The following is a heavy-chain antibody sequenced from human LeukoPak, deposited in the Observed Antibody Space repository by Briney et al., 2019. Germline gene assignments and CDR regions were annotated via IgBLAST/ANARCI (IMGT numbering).Heavy chain of an antibody. D-gene: IGHD3-22*01. CDR3: ARFISSGLNAFDI. V-gene: IGHV3-13*01. CDR1: GFTFSDYD. J-gene: IGHJ3*02. CDR2: IDSAGDT. Sequence: GGSLRLSCAASGFTFSDYDMHWVRQTTGKGLEWVSGIDSAGDTYCPDSVKGRFTISRDNAKNSLYLQMHSLRAGDTAVYYCARFISSGLNAFDIWGQGTMVTVSS.